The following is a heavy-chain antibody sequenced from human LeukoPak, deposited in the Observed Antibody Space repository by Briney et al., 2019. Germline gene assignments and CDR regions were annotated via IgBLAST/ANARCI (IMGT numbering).Heavy chain of an antibody. CDR3: ARGASRVYCGGDCHNALDY. CDR1: GYSLTEIS. D-gene: IGHD2-21*02. V-gene: IGHV1-24*01. J-gene: IGHJ4*02. CDR2: FDLEDGDGET. Sequence: ASVKVSCKVSGYSLTEISKYWVRQAPGKGLEWMGGFDLEDGDGETFYGQKFEGRLTMTEDTSTDTVYMELSSLRSEDTAVYYCARGASRVYCGGDCHNALDYWGQGTLVTVSS.